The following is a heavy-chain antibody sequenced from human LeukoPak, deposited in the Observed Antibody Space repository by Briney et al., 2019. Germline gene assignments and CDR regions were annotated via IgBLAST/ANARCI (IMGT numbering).Heavy chain of an antibody. J-gene: IGHJ2*01. Sequence: GGSLRLSCAASGFTFSSYWMSWVRQAPGKGLEWVANIKQDGSGKYYVDSVKGRFTISRDNAKNSLYLQMNSLRAEDTAVYYCARDAPQGRAVAGWIGWYFDLWGRGTLVTVSS. CDR3: ARDAPQGRAVAGWIGWYFDL. CDR1: GFTFSSYW. V-gene: IGHV3-7*01. D-gene: IGHD6-19*01. CDR2: IKQDGSGK.